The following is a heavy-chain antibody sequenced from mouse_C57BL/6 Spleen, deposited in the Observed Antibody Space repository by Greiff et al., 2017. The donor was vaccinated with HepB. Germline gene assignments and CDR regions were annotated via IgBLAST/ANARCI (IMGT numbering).Heavy chain of an antibody. CDR1: GYAFSSSW. V-gene: IGHV1-82*01. CDR2: IYPGDGDT. Sequence: VQLQESGPELVKPGASVKISCKASGYAFSSSWMNWVKQRPGKGLEWIGRIYPGDGDTNYNGKFKGKATLTADKSSSTAYMQLSSLTSEDSAVYFCARQSEGWYFDVWGTGTTVTVSS. CDR3: ARQSEGWYFDV. J-gene: IGHJ1*03.